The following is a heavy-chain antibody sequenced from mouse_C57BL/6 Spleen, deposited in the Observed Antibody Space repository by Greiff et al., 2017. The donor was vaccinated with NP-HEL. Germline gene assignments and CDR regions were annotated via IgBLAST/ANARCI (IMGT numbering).Heavy chain of an antibody. CDR2: INPDSSTI. D-gene: IGHD2-4*01. CDR3: ARDYDYDAYAMDY. J-gene: IGHJ4*01. V-gene: IGHV4-1*01. Sequence: DVMLVESGGGLVQPGGSLKLSCAASGIDFSRYWMSWVRRAPGKGLEWIGEINPDSSTINYAPSLKDKFIISRDNAKNTLYLQMSKVRSEDTALYYCARDYDYDAYAMDYWGQGTSVTVSS. CDR1: GIDFSRYW.